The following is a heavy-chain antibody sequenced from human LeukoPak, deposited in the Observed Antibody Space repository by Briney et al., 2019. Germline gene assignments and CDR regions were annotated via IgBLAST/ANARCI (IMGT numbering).Heavy chain of an antibody. Sequence: GGSLRLSCAASGFTFSSFWMTWVRQAPGKWLEWVANIKEDGSEKYYVDSVKGRFTISRDNAKNSLYLQMNRLRAEDTAVYYCARWAESNDYWGQGTLVTVSS. CDR3: ARWAESNDY. CDR1: GFTFSSFW. V-gene: IGHV3-7*05. CDR2: IKEDGSEK. J-gene: IGHJ4*02.